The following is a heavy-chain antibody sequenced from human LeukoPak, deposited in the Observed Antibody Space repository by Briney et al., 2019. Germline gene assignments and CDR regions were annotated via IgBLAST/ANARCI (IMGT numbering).Heavy chain of an antibody. CDR3: ARDMGYCSGGSCYLYYFDY. CDR2: ISSSSSYI. D-gene: IGHD2-15*01. Sequence: SGGSLRLSCAASGFTFSSYSMNWVRQAPGKGLEWVSSISSSSSYIYYADSVKGRFTISRDNAKNSLYLQMNSLRAEDTAVYYCARDMGYCSGGSCYLYYFDYWGQGTLVTVSS. CDR1: GFTFSSYS. V-gene: IGHV3-21*01. J-gene: IGHJ4*02.